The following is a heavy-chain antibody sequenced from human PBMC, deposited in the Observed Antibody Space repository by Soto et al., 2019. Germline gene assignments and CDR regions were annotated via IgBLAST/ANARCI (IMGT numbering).Heavy chain of an antibody. V-gene: IGHV3-48*03. CDR1: GFTFSNYE. CDR3: ARDPAIYSGKFDYGLDV. D-gene: IGHD4-4*01. J-gene: IGHJ6*02. Sequence: PGGSLRLSCAASGFTFSNYEMNWVRQAPGKGLEWVSYIGNRGRTIYYADSVKGRFTISRDNAKNSLYLQMNSLRAEDTAVYYCARDPAIYSGKFDYGLDVWGQGTTVTAP. CDR2: IGNRGRTI.